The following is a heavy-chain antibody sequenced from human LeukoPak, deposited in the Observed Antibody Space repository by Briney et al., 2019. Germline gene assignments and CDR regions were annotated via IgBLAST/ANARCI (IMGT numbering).Heavy chain of an antibody. D-gene: IGHD3-3*01. CDR2: IVVGSGNT. CDR3: ARGRYGQYDFWSGYYKDAFDI. CDR1: GFTFTSSA. V-gene: IGHV1-58*01. J-gene: IGHJ3*02. Sequence: PVASVKVSCKASGFTFTSSAVQWVRQARGQRLEWIGWIVVGSGNTNYAQKFQEKVTITRDMSISTAYMELSSLRSEDTAVYYCARGRYGQYDFWSGYYKDAFDIWGQGTMVTVSS.